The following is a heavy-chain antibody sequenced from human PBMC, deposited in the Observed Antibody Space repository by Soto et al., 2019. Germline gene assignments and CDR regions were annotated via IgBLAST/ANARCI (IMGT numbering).Heavy chain of an antibody. CDR2: MNPNSGNT. CDR3: ARGHAPFCNTATCYDY. V-gene: IGHV1-8*01. CDR1: EYTFTSYD. Sequence: ASVKVSCKTSEYTFTSYDIDWVRQASGQGLEWMGWMNPNSGNTGYAQKFRGRVTMTMNTSISTAYMELSSLRFDDTAVYFCARGHAPFCNTATCYDYWGQGTPVTVSS. J-gene: IGHJ4*02. D-gene: IGHD2-2*01.